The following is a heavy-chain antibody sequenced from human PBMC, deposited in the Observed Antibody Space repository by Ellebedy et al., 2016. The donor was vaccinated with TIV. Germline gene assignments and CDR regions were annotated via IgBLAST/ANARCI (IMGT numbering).Heavy chain of an antibody. Sequence: GESLKISCEASGFTFSRNWISWFRLAPGKGLEWVANIKQDGSEKYYVDSVKGRFTISRDNAKNSLYLQMNSLRAEDTAVYYCAREGSSGFDYWGQGTLVTVSS. V-gene: IGHV3-7*01. CDR2: IKQDGSEK. CDR3: AREGSSGFDY. J-gene: IGHJ4*02. D-gene: IGHD6-19*01. CDR1: GFTFSRNW.